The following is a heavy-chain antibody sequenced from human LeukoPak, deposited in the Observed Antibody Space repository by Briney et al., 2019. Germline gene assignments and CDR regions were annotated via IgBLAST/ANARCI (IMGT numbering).Heavy chain of an antibody. Sequence: SVKVSCKASGGTFSSYAISWVRQAPGQALEWMGGIIPIFGTANYAQKFQGRVTITADKSTSTAYMELSSLRSEDTAVHYCARCVGGSGYYYMDAWGKGTTVTVSS. CDR3: ARCVGGSGYYYMDA. J-gene: IGHJ6*03. CDR2: IIPIFGTA. V-gene: IGHV1-69*06. CDR1: GGTFSSYA. D-gene: IGHD3-10*01.